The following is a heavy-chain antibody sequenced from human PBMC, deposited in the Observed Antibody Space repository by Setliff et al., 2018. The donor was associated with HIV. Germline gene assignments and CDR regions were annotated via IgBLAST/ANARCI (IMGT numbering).Heavy chain of an antibody. D-gene: IGHD3-22*01. CDR2: ISYSGNT. CDR3: ARDPHYYDRSGHYSYFYFDF. J-gene: IGHJ4*02. V-gene: IGHV4-39*07. CDR1: GGSISSNSDH. Sequence: PSETLSLTCTVSGGSISSNSDHWGWIRQPPGKGLEWIGGISYSGNTYYNPSLQSRVTILLDMSKNQFSLKLNSVSAADTAVYYCARDPHYYDRSGHYSYFYFDFWGQGMRVTAPQ.